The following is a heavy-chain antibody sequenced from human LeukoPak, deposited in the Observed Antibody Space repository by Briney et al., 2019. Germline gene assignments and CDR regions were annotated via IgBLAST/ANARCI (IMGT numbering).Heavy chain of an antibody. CDR3: ARTPRVGAFDF. CDR1: GGSISSGSYY. J-gene: IGHJ4*01. V-gene: IGHV4-61*02. D-gene: IGHD1-26*01. CDR2: IYSSGST. Sequence: SQTLSLTCTVSGGSISSGSYYWSWIRQPAGKGLEWIGRIYSSGSTSYNPSLKRRVTISVDTSKNQFSLNLSSVTAADTAVYYCARTPRVGAFDFWGHGTLVTVSS.